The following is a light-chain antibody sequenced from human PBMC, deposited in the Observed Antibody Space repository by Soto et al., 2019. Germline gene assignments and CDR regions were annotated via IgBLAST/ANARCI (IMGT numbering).Light chain of an antibody. CDR3: QQLNSYSPRLI. V-gene: IGKV1-9*01. CDR1: HDIGNY. J-gene: IGKJ4*01. CDR2: AAS. Sequence: IQLTQSPSSLSASVGERVTITCRAGHDIGNYLAWYQQKAGKAPNLLIYAASILQSEVPSRFSGSGSGTDFTLTISSLQPEDFATYYCQQLNSYSPRLIFGGGTKVEIK.